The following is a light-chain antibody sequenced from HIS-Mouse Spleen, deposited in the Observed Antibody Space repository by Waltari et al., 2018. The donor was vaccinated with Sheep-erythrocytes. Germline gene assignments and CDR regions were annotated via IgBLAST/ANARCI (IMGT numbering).Light chain of an antibody. CDR1: SSDVGSYNL. V-gene: IGLV2-23*01. Sequence: QSALTQPASVSGSPGPSITISVTGTSSDVGSYNLVPGYQQHPGKAPKLMIYEGSKRPSGVSNRFSGSKSGNTASLTISGLQAEDEADYYCCSYAGSSTPWVFGGGTKLTVL. CDR2: EGS. J-gene: IGLJ3*02. CDR3: CSYAGSSTPWV.